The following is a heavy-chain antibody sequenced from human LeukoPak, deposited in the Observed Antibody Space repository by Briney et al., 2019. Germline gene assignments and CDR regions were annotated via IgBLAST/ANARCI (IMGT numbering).Heavy chain of an antibody. CDR3: AKDIQLSA. Sequence: GGSLRLSCAASGFNFNDAPMIWVRQAPGKGLEWVSLIASGGRNKYYTDSVRGRFTISRDNSKNTLSLQMNSLRVEDTAIYYCAKDIQLSAWGLGTMVTVSS. J-gene: IGHJ3*01. CDR1: GFNFNDAP. CDR2: IASGGRNK. V-gene: IGHV3-23*01. D-gene: IGHD5-24*01.